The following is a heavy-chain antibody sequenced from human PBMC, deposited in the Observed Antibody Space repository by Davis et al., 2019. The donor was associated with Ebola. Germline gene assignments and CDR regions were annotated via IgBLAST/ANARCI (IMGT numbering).Heavy chain of an antibody. CDR1: GFTFSSYG. V-gene: IGHV3-30*02. Sequence: PAGSLRLSCAASGFTFSSYGMHWVRQAPGKGLEWVAFIRYDGSNQYYADSVKGRFTISRDNSKNTLYLQMNSLRAEDTAVYYCAKGMGYGGSYMGGDYWGQGTLVTVSS. CDR2: IRYDGSNQ. D-gene: IGHD1-26*01. J-gene: IGHJ4*02. CDR3: AKGMGYGGSYMGGDY.